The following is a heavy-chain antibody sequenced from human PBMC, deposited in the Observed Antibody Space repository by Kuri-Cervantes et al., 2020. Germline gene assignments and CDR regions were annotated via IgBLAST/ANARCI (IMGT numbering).Heavy chain of an antibody. CDR3: ARGVNYYGSGSYYSPRYYFDY. CDR1: GYSISSDYY. D-gene: IGHD3-10*01. Sequence: SQTLSLTCAVSGYSISSDYYWGWIRQPPGKGLEWIGNIFHSGSTYYNPSLKSRVTISVDTSKNQFSLKLSSVTAADTAVYYCARGVNYYGSGSYYSPRYYFDYWGQGTLVTVSS. J-gene: IGHJ4*02. V-gene: IGHV4-38-2*01. CDR2: IFHSGST.